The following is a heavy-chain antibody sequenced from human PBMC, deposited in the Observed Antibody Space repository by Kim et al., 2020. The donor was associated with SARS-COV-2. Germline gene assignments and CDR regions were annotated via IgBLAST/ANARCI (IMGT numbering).Heavy chain of an antibody. V-gene: IGHV3-21*01. CDR1: RFTFSIYS. CDR3: ARGGGASGYGEDFDY. CDR2: ISSSSSYI. D-gene: IGHD3-10*01. Sequence: GGSLRLSCAASRFTFSIYSMNWVRQAPGKGLEWISSISSSSSYIYYADSVKGRFTISRDNAKNALYLQMNSLGSGDTAVYYFARGGGASGYGEDFDYWGQGTLVTVAS. J-gene: IGHJ4*02.